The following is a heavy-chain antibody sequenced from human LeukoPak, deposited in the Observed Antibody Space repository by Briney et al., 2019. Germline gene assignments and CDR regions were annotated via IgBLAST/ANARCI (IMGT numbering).Heavy chain of an antibody. V-gene: IGHV4-4*07. D-gene: IGHD5-18*01. CDR2: VYTSGTT. J-gene: IGHJ4*02. CDR3: AREGGYSYGFDY. Sequence: PSETLSLTCTVSGGSISSYYWSWIRQPPGKGLEWIGRVYTSGTTNSNPSLKSRVTMSVDTSKKQFSLNLSSVTAADTAIYYCAREGGYSYGFDYWSRGTLVTVSS. CDR1: GGSISSYY.